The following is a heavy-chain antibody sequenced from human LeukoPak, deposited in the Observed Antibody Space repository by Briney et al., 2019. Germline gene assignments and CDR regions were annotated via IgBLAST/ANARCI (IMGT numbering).Heavy chain of an antibody. Sequence: ASVKVSCKVSGYTLTELSMHWVRQAPGQGLEWMGWINPNSGGTNYAQKFQGRVTMTRDTSISTAYMELSRLRSDDTAVYYCARVTYGDWGQGTLVTVSS. V-gene: IGHV1-2*02. J-gene: IGHJ4*02. CDR1: GYTLTELS. CDR3: ARVTYGD. D-gene: IGHD4-17*01. CDR2: INPNSGGT.